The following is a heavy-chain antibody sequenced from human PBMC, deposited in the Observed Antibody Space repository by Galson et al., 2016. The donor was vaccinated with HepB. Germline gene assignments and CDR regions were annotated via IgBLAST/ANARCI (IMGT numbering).Heavy chain of an antibody. CDR2: ISYDGSNK. CDR3: AKDRGRRDCSSTSCYHSWFDP. Sequence: SLRLSCAASGFTFSSYGMHWVRQAPGKGLEWVAVISYDGSNKYYADSVKGRITISRDNSKNTLYLQMNSLRAEDTAIYYCAKDRGRRDCSSTSCYHSWFDPWGQGTLVTVSS. J-gene: IGHJ5*02. D-gene: IGHD2-2*01. CDR1: GFTFSSYG. V-gene: IGHV3-30*18.